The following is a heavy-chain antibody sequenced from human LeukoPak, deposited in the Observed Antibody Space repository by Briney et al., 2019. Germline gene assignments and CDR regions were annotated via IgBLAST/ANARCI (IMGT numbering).Heavy chain of an antibody. V-gene: IGHV4-34*01. CDR3: ARGAQYCSGGSCYGGYFQH. Sequence: SETLSLTCAVYGGSFSGYYWSWIRQPPGKGLEWIGEINHSEATDYNPSFKSRVTISVDTSKNQLSLKLSSVTAADTAVYYCARGAQYCSGGSCYGGYFQHWGQGTLVTVSS. J-gene: IGHJ1*01. CDR1: GGSFSGYY. D-gene: IGHD2-15*01. CDR2: INHSEAT.